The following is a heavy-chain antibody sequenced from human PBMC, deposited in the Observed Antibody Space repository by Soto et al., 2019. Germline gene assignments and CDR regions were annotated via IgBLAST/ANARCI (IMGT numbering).Heavy chain of an antibody. CDR2: ISAYNGNT. D-gene: IGHD2-2*01. J-gene: IGHJ3*02. CDR3: ARSDIVVVPAAYPDAFDI. Sequence: ASVKVSCKXSGYTFTSYGISWVRQAPGQGLEWMGWISAYNGNTNYAQKLQGRVTMTTDTSTSTAYMELRSLRSDDTAVYYCARSDIVVVPAAYPDAFDIWGQGTMVTVSS. CDR1: GYTFTSYG. V-gene: IGHV1-18*01.